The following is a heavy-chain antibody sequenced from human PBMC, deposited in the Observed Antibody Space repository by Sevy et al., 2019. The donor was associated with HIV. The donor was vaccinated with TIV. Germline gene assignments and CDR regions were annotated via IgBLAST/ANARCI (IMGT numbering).Heavy chain of an antibody. D-gene: IGHD2-15*01. CDR1: GFSFRGSA. V-gene: IGHV3-73*01. CDR2: IKSKGDNYVK. Sequence: GGSLRLSCAASGFSFRGSAVHWVRQTFGKGLEWVGRIKSKGDNYVKLYSSSVKGRFTISRDDSTKTAYLQMNSQQTEDTAIYYCKSLDLVVTGATLRGRNQKTIDLWGQGSLVTVSS. J-gene: IGHJ4*02. CDR3: KSLDLVVTGATLRGRNQKTIDL.